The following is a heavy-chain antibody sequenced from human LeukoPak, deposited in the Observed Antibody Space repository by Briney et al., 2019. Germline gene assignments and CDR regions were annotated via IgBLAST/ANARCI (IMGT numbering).Heavy chain of an antibody. CDR2: IYYSGCT. Sequence: PSETLSLTCTVSGGSISSYYWCWIRQPPGKGLEWIGYIYYSGCTNYNPSLKSRVTISVDTSKNQFSLDLSSVTAADAAVYYCARTFGSGIYPIDHWGQGIPVTVSS. D-gene: IGHD3-10*01. J-gene: IGHJ4*02. CDR3: ARTFGSGIYPIDH. CDR1: GGSISSYY. V-gene: IGHV4-59*08.